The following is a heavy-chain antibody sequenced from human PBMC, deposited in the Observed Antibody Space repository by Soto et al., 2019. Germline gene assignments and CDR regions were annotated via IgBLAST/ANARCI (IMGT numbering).Heavy chain of an antibody. V-gene: IGHV3-23*01. Sequence: PGGSLRLSCAVSGIPFDTYAMSWVRQARGKGLEWVSLISGSGGRTHYADSVKGRFTISRDNSRNTLYLQMNSLRADDTAVYNCAKLAFGTLYYGTDVWGQGTTVTVSS. J-gene: IGHJ6*02. D-gene: IGHD3-10*01. CDR2: ISGSGGRT. CDR1: GIPFDTYA. CDR3: AKLAFGTLYYGTDV.